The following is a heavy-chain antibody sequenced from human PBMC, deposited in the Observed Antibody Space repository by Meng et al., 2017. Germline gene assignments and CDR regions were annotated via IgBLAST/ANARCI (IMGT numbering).Heavy chain of an antibody. CDR1: GGSISSYY. CDR2: IYYSGST. Sequence: SETLSLTCTVSGGSISSYYWSWIRQPPGKGLEWIGYIYYSGSTNYNPSLKSRVTISVDTSKNQFSLKLSSVTAADTAVYYCASTHRYCSGGSCYGTLFDYWGQETLVTVSS. V-gene: IGHV4-59*01. CDR3: ASTHRYCSGGSCYGTLFDY. J-gene: IGHJ4*02. D-gene: IGHD2-15*01.